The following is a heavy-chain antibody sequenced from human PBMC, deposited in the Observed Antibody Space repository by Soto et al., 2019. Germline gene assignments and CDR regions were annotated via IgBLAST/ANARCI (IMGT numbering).Heavy chain of an antibody. D-gene: IGHD6-13*01. CDR2: ISWDGGST. J-gene: IGHJ6*02. CDR3: AKDINTLYSSSWYDYYGMDV. V-gene: IGHV3-43*01. Sequence: GGSLRLSCAASGFTFDDYTMHWVRQAPGKGLEWVSLISWDGGSTYYADSVKGRFTISRDNSKNSLYLQMNSLRTEDTALYYCAKDINTLYSSSWYDYYGMDVWGQGTTVTVSS. CDR1: GFTFDDYT.